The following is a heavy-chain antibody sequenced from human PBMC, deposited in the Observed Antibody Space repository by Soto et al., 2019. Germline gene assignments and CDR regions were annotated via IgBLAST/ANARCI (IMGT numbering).Heavy chain of an antibody. V-gene: IGHV3-30*18. CDR3: AKEHCSGGSCYPAVFDY. CDR2: TSYDGGNK. J-gene: IGHJ4*02. D-gene: IGHD2-15*01. Sequence: GGSLRLSCAASGFSFSGYGMHWVRQAPGKGLEWVAVTSYDGGNKYYADSVKGRFTISRDNSKNTLYLQMNSLRAEDTAVYYCAKEHCSGGSCYPAVFDYWGQGTLVTVSS. CDR1: GFSFSGYG.